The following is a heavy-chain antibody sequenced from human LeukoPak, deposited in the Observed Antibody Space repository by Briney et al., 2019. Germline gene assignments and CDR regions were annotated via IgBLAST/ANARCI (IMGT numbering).Heavy chain of an antibody. CDR3: ARCTSPYATVDP. Sequence: PSQTLSLTCTVSGGSISSGGYYWSWIRQHPGKGLEGIGYIYYSGTTYYNPSLKSRVAISIDTSKTQFSLNLSSVTAADTAVYYCARCTSPYATVDPWGQGTLVTVSS. CDR1: GGSISSGGYY. V-gene: IGHV4-31*03. CDR2: IYYSGTT. D-gene: IGHD3-16*01. J-gene: IGHJ5*02.